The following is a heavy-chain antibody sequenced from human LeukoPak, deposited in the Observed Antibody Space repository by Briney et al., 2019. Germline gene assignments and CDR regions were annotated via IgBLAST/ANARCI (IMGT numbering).Heavy chain of an antibody. CDR1: GFTFYDYA. Sequence: PGGSLRLSCAASGFTFYDYAMHWVRHAPGKGLEWVSGISWNSGSIGYADSVKGRFTISRDNAKNSLYLQMNSLRAEDTALYYCAKDNYGGGAIRDGMDVWGQGTTVTVSS. D-gene: IGHD2-2*02. J-gene: IGHJ6*02. CDR2: ISWNSGSI. CDR3: AKDNYGGGAIRDGMDV. V-gene: IGHV3-9*01.